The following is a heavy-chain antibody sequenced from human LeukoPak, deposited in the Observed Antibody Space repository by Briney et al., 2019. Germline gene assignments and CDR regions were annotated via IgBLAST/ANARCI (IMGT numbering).Heavy chain of an antibody. D-gene: IGHD6-19*01. J-gene: IGHJ4*02. CDR1: GFTFTNSP. CDR2: IVVGSGDT. V-gene: IGHV1-58*02. CDR3: ATGSGWYSPDY. Sequence: SVKVSCKASGFTFTNSPMQWVRQARGQPLEWLGWIVVGSGDTNYAQKFQERVTLTRDLSTSTAYMELRSLRSEDTAVYYCATGSGWYSPDYWGQGTLVTVSS.